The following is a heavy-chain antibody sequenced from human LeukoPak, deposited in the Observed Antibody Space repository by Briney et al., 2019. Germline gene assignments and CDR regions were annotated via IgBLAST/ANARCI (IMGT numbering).Heavy chain of an antibody. V-gene: IGHV3-23*01. CDR1: GFTFSSYA. J-gene: IGHJ4*02. CDR2: ISGSGGST. D-gene: IGHD3-22*01. CDR3: AKDLHYYDSSGYYYEGY. Sequence: GGSLRLSCAASGFTFSSYAMSRVRQASGKGLEWVSGISGSGGSTYYADSVKGRFTISRDNSKNTLYLQMNSLRAEDTAVYYCAKDLHYYDSSGYYYEGYWGQGTLVSVSS.